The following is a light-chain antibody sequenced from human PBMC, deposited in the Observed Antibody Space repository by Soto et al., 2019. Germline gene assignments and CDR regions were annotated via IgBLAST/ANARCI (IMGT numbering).Light chain of an antibody. Sequence: QSVLTQPASVSGSPGQSITISCTGTSSDVGTYNYVSWYQQHPGKAPKLIIYEVSNRPSGVSNRFSGSKSGNTASLTISGLQAEDEADYYCQAWGTGGVFGGGTKLTVL. J-gene: IGLJ3*02. V-gene: IGLV2-14*01. CDR2: EVS. CDR3: QAWGTGGV. CDR1: SSDVGTYNY.